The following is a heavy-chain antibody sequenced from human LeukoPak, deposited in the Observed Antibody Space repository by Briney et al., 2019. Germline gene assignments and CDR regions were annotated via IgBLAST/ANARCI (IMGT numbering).Heavy chain of an antibody. V-gene: IGHV3-20*04. CDR3: ARDSVAARLFDY. J-gene: IGHJ4*02. CDR2: INWNGGST. D-gene: IGHD6-6*01. CDR1: GFTFDDYG. Sequence: GGSLRLSCAASGFTFDDYGMSWVRQASGKGLEWVSGINWNGGSTGYADSVKGRFTISRDNAKNSLYLQMNSLRAEDTALYYCARDSVAARLFDYWGQGTLVTVSS.